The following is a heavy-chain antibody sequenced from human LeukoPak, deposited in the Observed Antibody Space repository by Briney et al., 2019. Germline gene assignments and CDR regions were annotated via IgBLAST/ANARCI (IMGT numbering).Heavy chain of an antibody. CDR2: ISGSGGST. Sequence: PGGSLRLSCAASGFTFSSYWMHWVRQAPGKGLEWVSAISGSGGSTYYADSVKGRFTISRDNSKNTLYLQMNSLRAEDTAVYYCAKAISGYSLSYFFDYWGQGTLVTVSS. CDR3: AKAISGYSLSYFFDY. J-gene: IGHJ4*02. V-gene: IGHV3-23*01. CDR1: GFTFSSYW. D-gene: IGHD6-13*01.